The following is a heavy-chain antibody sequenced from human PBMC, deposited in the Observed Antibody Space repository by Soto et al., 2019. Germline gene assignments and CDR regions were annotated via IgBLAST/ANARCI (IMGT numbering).Heavy chain of an antibody. CDR2: IKQDGSEK. CDR1: GFTFSSYW. CDR3: ARVTSGLLSDYYFDY. D-gene: IGHD2-15*01. Sequence: GGSLRLSCAASGFTFSSYWMSWVRQAPGKGLEWVANIKQDGSEKYYVDSVKGRFTISRDNAKNSLYLQMNSLRAEDTALYYCARVTSGLLSDYYFDYWGQGTLVTVSS. V-gene: IGHV3-7*01. J-gene: IGHJ4*02.